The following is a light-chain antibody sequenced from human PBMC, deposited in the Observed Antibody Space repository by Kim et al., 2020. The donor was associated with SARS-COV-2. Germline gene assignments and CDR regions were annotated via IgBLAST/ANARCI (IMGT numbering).Light chain of an antibody. V-gene: IGKV2-30*01. J-gene: IGKJ3*01. CDR2: KVA. CDR3: MQGTHWPFT. Sequence: PASISCRSSQSLVYSVGNIYLNWFHQRPCHSPRRLICKVADRDSVVPDRFSDSGSGSDFTLQISWVEAEDVGFYYCMQGTHWPFTFGPGDKVD. CDR1: QSLVYSVGNIY.